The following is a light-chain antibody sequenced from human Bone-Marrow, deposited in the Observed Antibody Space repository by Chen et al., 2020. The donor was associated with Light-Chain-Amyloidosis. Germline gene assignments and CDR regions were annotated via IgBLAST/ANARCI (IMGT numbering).Light chain of an antibody. V-gene: IGKV4-1*01. CDR3: QQHYDTPWT. CDR2: WAS. CDR1: QSVLYSSNNKNY. J-gene: IGKJ1*01. Sequence: DIVMTQSPDSLAVSLGERATINCKSSQSVLYSSNNKNYLAWYQQKTGQPPKLLIYWASIRASGVPDRFSGSGAGTDFTLTITTLQAEDVAVYYCQQHYDTPWTFSQGTKVEIK.